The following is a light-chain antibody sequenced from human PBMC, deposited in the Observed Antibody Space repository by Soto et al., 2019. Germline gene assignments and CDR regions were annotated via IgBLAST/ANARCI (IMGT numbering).Light chain of an antibody. CDR1: QSVSNY. Sequence: EIVLTQSPATLSLSPGERATLSCRASQSVSNYLAWYQQKPGQAPRLLIYDASNRASGIPARFSGSGSGTDFTLTISRLEPEDFAVYHCQQYGTSPWTFGQGTKVDIK. J-gene: IGKJ1*01. V-gene: IGKV3-11*01. CDR3: QQYGTSPWT. CDR2: DAS.